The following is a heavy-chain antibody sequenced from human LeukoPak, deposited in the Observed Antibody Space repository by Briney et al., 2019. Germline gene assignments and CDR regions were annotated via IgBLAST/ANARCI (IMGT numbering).Heavy chain of an antibody. Sequence: SETLSLTCTVPGGSISSYYWSWIRQPPGKGLEWIGYIYYSGSTNYNPSLKSRVTISVDTSKNQFSLKLSSVTAADTAVYYCAIIAAAGKYGMDVWGKGTTVTVSS. CDR3: AIIAAAGKYGMDV. V-gene: IGHV4-59*01. CDR1: GGSISSYY. D-gene: IGHD6-13*01. J-gene: IGHJ6*04. CDR2: IYYSGST.